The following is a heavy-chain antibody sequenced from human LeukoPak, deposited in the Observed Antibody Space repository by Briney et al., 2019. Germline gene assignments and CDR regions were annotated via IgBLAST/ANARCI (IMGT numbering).Heavy chain of an antibody. CDR3: ARGSPYGDYDY. J-gene: IGHJ4*02. D-gene: IGHD4-17*01. V-gene: IGHV4-31*03. CDR1: GGSISSGGYY. CDR2: IYYSGST. Sequence: PSETLSLTCTVSGGSISSGGYYWSWIRQHPGKGLEWIGYIYYSGSTYYNPSLKSRVTISVGRSKNQFSLKLSSVTAADTAVYYCARGSPYGDYDYWGQGTLVTVSS.